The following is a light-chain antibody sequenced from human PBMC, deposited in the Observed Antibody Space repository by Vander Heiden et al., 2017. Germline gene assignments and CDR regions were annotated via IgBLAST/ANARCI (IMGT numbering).Light chain of an antibody. V-gene: IGKV1-39*01. CDR2: YAS. CDR1: QSISSY. J-gene: IGKJ2*01. Sequence: DTQMTQSPSSLSASVGDRVTITCRASQSISSYLNWYQQKPGKAPKLLIYYASSWQSGVPSRFSGSGSGTDFTLTISSLQTEDVATYYCQQSYSTPRTFGQGTKLEIK. CDR3: QQSYSTPRT.